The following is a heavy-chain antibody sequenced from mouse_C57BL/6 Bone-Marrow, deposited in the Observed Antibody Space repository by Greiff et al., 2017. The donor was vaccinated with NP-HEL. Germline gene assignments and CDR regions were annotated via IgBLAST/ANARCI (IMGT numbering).Heavy chain of an antibody. CDR2: INPSTGGT. Sequence: EVQLQQSGPELVKPGASVKISCKASGYSFTGYYMNWVKQSPEKSLEWIGEINPSTGGTTYNQKFKAKATLTVDKSSSTAYMQLKSLTSEDSAVYYCASSAGLRHGAMDYWGQGTSVTVSS. J-gene: IGHJ4*01. CDR3: ASSAGLRHGAMDY. CDR1: GYSFTGYY. V-gene: IGHV1-42*01. D-gene: IGHD2-12*01.